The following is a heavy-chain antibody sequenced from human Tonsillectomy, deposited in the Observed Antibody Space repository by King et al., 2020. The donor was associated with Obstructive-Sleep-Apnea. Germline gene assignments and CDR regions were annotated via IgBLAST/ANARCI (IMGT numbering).Heavy chain of an antibody. CDR3: ARGEEWEPFDY. J-gene: IGHJ4*02. D-gene: IGHD1-26*01. CDR1: GFTFSSYS. Sequence: VQLVESGGGLVKPGGSLRLSCAASGFTFSSYSMNWVRQAPGKGLEWVSSISSRSSYIYYADSVKGRFTSTSDNAKNSLYLQMNSLRAEDTAVYYCARGEEWEPFDYWGQGTLVTVSS. V-gene: IGHV3-21*01. CDR2: ISSRSSYI.